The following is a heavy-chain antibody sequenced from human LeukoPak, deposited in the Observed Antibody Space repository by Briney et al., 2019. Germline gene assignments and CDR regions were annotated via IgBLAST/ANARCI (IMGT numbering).Heavy chain of an antibody. J-gene: IGHJ4*02. CDR3: ARPNYYDSSIDY. Sequence: SETLSLTCTVSGGSISSGGYYWNWIRQPAGKGLEWIGRIYTSGSTHYNPSLKSRVTISIDTSKDQFSLKLSSVTAADTAVYYCARPNYYDSSIDYWGQGTLVTVSS. V-gene: IGHV4-61*02. CDR1: GGSISSGGYY. CDR2: IYTSGST. D-gene: IGHD3-22*01.